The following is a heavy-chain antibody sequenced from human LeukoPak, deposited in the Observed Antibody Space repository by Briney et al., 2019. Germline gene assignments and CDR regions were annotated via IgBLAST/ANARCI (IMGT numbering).Heavy chain of an antibody. Sequence: GGSLRLPCAASGFTFSSYAMHWVRQAPGKGLEWVAVISYDGSNKYYADSVKGRFTISRDNSKNTLYLQMNSLRAEDTAVYYCARDGPYYYDTLGYFDYWGQGTLVTVSS. CDR2: ISYDGSNK. V-gene: IGHV3-30*04. J-gene: IGHJ4*02. D-gene: IGHD3-22*01. CDR1: GFTFSSYA. CDR3: ARDGPYYYDTLGYFDY.